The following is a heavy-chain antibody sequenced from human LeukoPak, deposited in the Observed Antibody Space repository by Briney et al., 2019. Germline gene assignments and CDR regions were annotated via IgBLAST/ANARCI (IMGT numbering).Heavy chain of an antibody. CDR2: INHGGST. J-gene: IGHJ4*02. CDR1: AGSFSGYY. V-gene: IGHV4-34*01. Sequence: PSQTLSLTCAVYAGSFSGYYWGWIRQPPGKGLEWIGEINHGGSTNYNPSLKSRVTISVDTSKIQFSLKLSAVTAADTAVYYCARDPQVTAIDYWGQGTLVTVSS. D-gene: IGHD2-21*02. CDR3: ARDPQVTAIDY.